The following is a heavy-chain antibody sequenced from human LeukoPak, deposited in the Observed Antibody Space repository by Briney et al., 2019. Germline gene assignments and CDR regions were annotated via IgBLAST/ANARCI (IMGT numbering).Heavy chain of an antibody. D-gene: IGHD6-19*01. CDR1: GYIFTGYY. V-gene: IGHV1-2*02. CDR3: ARDVGITVADSFDP. Sequence: AAVKVSCKASGYIFTGYYMHWVRQAPGQGLEWMGWINPNSGDTNYAQKFQGRVTMTRDTSMSTAYMELSRLRSDDTAVYYCARDVGITVADSFDPWGQGTLVTVSS. CDR2: INPNSGDT. J-gene: IGHJ5*02.